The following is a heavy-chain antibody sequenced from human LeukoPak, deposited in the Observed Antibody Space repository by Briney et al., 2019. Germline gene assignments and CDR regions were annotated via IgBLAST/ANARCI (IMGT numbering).Heavy chain of an antibody. CDR2: IIPIFNTA. V-gene: IGHV1-69*06. D-gene: IGHD2-21*01. J-gene: IGHJ6*02. CDR3: ARNCGGGANCYNLFGMDV. Sequence: PRASVKVSCKASGDRFDIYVINWVRQAPGQGLEWMGRIIPIFNTANYAQKFQGRVTITADKSTTTAYMELTNLRSDDTAVYFCARNCGGGANCYNLFGMDVWGQGTTVTVSS. CDR1: GDRFDIYV.